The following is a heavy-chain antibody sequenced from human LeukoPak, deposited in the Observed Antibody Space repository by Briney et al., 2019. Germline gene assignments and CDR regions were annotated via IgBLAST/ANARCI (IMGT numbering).Heavy chain of an antibody. D-gene: IGHD4-17*01. CDR3: AYSDHFDN. J-gene: IGHJ4*02. Sequence: GGSLRLSCAASGFTLGNYWMHWVRQAPGRGLVWVSRGDGDGSHSTYADSVKGRFTISRDNAKNALYLQMNSLTGEDTAVYYCAYSDHFDNWGQGTLVTVSS. CDR2: GDGDGSHS. CDR1: GFTLGNYW. V-gene: IGHV3-74*03.